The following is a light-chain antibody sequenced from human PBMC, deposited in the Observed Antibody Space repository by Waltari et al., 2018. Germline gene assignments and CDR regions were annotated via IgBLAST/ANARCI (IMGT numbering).Light chain of an antibody. CDR3: QQYNQWPLT. CDR1: LSIDDS. J-gene: IGKJ4*01. CDR2: GAS. V-gene: IGKV3-15*01. Sequence: EIVMTPSPATLSVSRGGSATLSCRASLSIDDSLAWYQQKPGHPPRLLIHGASTRDTGIPVRFSGSGSGTDFTLTITGLQSEDFAVYFCQQYNQWPLTFGRGTKVEIK.